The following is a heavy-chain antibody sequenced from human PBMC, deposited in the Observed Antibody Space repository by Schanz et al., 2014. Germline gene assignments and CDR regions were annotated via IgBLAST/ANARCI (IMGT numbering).Heavy chain of an antibody. CDR3: ARVLGKGYCSSTSCHSIRPYYYYGMDV. J-gene: IGHJ6*02. Sequence: DVQLVESGGGLAQPGGSLRLSCAASGFTFSVNWMHWVRQAPGKGVVWVSRMSPDGTSIFYADSVKGRFASSRDNAKNTLYLQMSSLRAEDTAVYYCARVLGKGYCSSTSCHSIRPYYYYGMDVWGQGTTVTVSS. CDR1: GFTFSVNW. CDR2: MSPDGTSI. V-gene: IGHV3-74*02. D-gene: IGHD2-2*01.